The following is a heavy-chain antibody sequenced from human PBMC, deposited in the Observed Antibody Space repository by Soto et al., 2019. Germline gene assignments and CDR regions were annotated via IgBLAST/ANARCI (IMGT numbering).Heavy chain of an antibody. D-gene: IGHD3-16*01. CDR1: GFSLTTRGVG. Sequence: QITLKESGPTLVKPTQTLTLTCTFSGFSLTTRGVGVGWIRQPPGKALAFLALIYWDDDKRYSPSLQSRLSVTKDTSKNQVVLTMTNVDPVDTATYYCAHIPNYYQYDWFDPWGQGTLVSVSS. CDR3: AHIPNYYQYDWFDP. V-gene: IGHV2-5*02. CDR2: IYWDDDK. J-gene: IGHJ5*02.